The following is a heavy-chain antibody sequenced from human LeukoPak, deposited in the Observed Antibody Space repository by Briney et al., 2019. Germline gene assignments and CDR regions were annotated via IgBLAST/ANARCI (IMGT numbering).Heavy chain of an antibody. D-gene: IGHD6-6*01. CDR2: IYYSGST. Sequence: SQTLSLTCTVSGGSISSGGYYWSWIRQHPGKGLEWIGYIYYSGSTYYNPSLKSRVTISVDTSKNQFSLKLSSVTAADTAVYYCARDQGPGTRAARTPDGPYFDYWGQGTLVTVSS. CDR3: ARDQGPGTRAARTPDGPYFDY. J-gene: IGHJ4*02. V-gene: IGHV4-31*03. CDR1: GGSISSGGYY.